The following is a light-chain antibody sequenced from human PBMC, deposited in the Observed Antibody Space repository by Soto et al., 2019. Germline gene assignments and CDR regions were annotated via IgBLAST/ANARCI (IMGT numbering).Light chain of an antibody. Sequence: QLVLTQSPSASASLGASVKLPCPLSSGHSSYAIAWHQQQPEKGPRYLMKLNSDGSHSKGYGIPDRFSGSSSGAERYLTISSLQSEDEADYYCQTWGTGIGVFGGGTKLTVL. V-gene: IGLV4-69*01. J-gene: IGLJ2*01. CDR3: QTWGTGIGV. CDR1: SGHSSYA. CDR2: LNSDGSH.